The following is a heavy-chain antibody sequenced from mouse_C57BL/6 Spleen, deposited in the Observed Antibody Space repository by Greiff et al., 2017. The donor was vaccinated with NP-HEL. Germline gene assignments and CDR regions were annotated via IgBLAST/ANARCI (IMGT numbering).Heavy chain of an antibody. CDR3: ALGRDYAMDY. V-gene: IGHV1-22*01. CDR2: INPNNGGT. J-gene: IGHJ4*01. CDR1: GYTFTDYN. D-gene: IGHD4-1*01. Sequence: EVKLQQSGPELVKPGASVKMSCKASGYTFTDYNMHWVKQSHGKSLEWIGYINPNNGGTSYNQKFKGKATLTVNKSSSTAYMELRSLTSEDSAVYYCALGRDYAMDYWGQGTSVTVSS.